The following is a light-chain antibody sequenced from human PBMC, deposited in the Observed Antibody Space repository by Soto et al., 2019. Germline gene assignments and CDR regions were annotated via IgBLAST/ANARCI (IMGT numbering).Light chain of an antibody. V-gene: IGKV1-12*01. J-gene: IGKJ2*01. CDR2: AAS. CDR1: QGIGSW. CDR3: QQANSFPFT. Sequence: DIQMTQSPSSVSASVGDRVTITCRASQGIGSWLAWYQQKPGKAPNLLIYAASSLQSGVPSRVSGSGSGTDFTLTISSLQPEDFATYYCQQANSFPFTFGQGTKLEIK.